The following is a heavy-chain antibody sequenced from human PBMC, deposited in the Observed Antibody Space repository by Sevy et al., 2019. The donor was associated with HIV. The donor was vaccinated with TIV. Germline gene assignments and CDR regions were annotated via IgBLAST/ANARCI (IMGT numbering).Heavy chain of an antibody. V-gene: IGHV3-30*18. CDR1: GFMFSDFG. CDR3: ANKGGSRPNDAFDT. J-gene: IGHJ3*02. CDR2: ISFDGTNK. D-gene: IGHD3-10*01. Sequence: GGSLRLSCAVSGFMFSDFGMHWVRQAPGKGLEWVSVISFDGTNKDYADSVKGRFTISRDNAKNSLYLQMNSLRAEDTAVYYCANKGGSRPNDAFDTWGQGTMVTVSS.